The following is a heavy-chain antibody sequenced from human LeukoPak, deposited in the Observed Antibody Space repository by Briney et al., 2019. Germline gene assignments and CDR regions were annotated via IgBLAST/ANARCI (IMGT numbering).Heavy chain of an antibody. CDR1: GGSISIFH. Sequence: SDTLSLTCSVSGGSISIFHWSWTRHPPGKGLEGIGYIYFTGITNYNHSLKSRVTISVDTSKNQFSLKLKSVTATDAAMYYCARAVRFVELSVDYWGQGTLVTVPS. D-gene: IGHD3-10*01. J-gene: IGHJ4*02. V-gene: IGHV4-59*07. CDR2: IYFTGIT. CDR3: ARAVRFVELSVDY.